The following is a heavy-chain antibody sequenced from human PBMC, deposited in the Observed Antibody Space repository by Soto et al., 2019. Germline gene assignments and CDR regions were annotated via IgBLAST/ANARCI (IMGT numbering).Heavy chain of an antibody. V-gene: IGHV1-69*13. D-gene: IGHD3-10*01. CDR3: SRVDPGETSPFDH. J-gene: IGHJ4*02. CDR1: GGTSSSYA. CDR2: IIPIFGTA. Sequence: SVKVSCKASGGTSSSYAISWVRQAPGQGLEWMGGIIPIFGTANYAQKFQGRVTITADESTSTAYMELSSLRSEDTAVYYCSRVDPGETSPFDHWGQGTLVTVSS.